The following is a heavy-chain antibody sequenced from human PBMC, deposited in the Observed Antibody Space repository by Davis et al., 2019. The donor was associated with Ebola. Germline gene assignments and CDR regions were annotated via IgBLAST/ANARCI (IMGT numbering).Heavy chain of an antibody. V-gene: IGHV3-23*01. Sequence: LSLTCAASGFTFSSYAMSWVHQAPGKGLEWVSAISGSGGSTYYADSVKGRFTISRDNSKNTLYLQMNSLRAEDTAIYYCAKDKNYDFWSGYPHDAFDIWGQGTMVTVSS. J-gene: IGHJ3*02. CDR1: GFTFSSYA. CDR2: ISGSGGST. D-gene: IGHD3-3*01. CDR3: AKDKNYDFWSGYPHDAFDI.